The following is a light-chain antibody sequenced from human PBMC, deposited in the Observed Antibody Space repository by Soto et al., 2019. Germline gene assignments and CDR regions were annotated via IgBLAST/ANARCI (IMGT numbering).Light chain of an antibody. V-gene: IGKV1-13*02. CDR1: QGISSG. J-gene: IGKJ1*01. CDR3: QHFNSYPT. Sequence: AIQLTQSPSSLSASVGDRVTITCRASQGISSGLAWYQQKPGKAPKLLIYDASTLKSGVPSRFSGSGSGPDFALTISSLQPEDFATYYCQHFNSYPTFGQGTKVEIK. CDR2: DAS.